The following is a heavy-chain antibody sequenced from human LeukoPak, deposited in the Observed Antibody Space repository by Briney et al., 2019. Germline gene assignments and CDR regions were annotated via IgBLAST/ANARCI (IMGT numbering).Heavy chain of an antibody. V-gene: IGHV4-59*01. D-gene: IGHD5-12*01. CDR2: IYHSGST. Sequence: PSETLSLTCTVSGGFISTYYWSWIRQPPGKGLEWIGYIYHSGSTNYNPSLKSRVTISVDTSQNQFYLKLSSVTAADTAVYYCARDGYSGSDALWGQGTLVTVSS. CDR3: ARDGYSGSDAL. J-gene: IGHJ4*02. CDR1: GGFISTYY.